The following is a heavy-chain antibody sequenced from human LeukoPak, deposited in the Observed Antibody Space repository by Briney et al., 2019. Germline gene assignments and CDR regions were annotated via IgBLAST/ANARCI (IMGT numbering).Heavy chain of an antibody. J-gene: IGHJ4*02. Sequence: SETLSLTCTVSGGAINNYYLNWIRPPPGKGLEWNGYIYFGGSTNYNPSLKSRVTISVDTSNNQFSLKLSSVTAADTAVYYCETATPNRDYGIIEGFDYWGQGTLVTVSS. D-gene: IGHD4-17*01. V-gene: IGHV4-59*01. CDR2: IYFGGST. CDR3: ETATPNRDYGIIEGFDY. CDR1: GGAINNYY.